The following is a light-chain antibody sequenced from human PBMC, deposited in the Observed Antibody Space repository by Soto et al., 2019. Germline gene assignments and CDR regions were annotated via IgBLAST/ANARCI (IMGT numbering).Light chain of an antibody. CDR3: QQYGSSPPIT. V-gene: IGKV3-20*01. Sequence: EIVLTQSPGTLSLSPGERATLSCRTSQSVSSSYLAWYQQKPGQAHRLLIYVASSRATGIPDRFSGSGSGADFTLTISRLEPEDFAVYYCQQYGSSPPITFGQGTRLEIK. CDR2: VAS. CDR1: QSVSSSY. J-gene: IGKJ5*01.